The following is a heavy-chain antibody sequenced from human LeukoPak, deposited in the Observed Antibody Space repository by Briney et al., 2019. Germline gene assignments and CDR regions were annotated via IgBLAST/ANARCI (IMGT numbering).Heavy chain of an antibody. CDR3: ARGVLEGPFDY. J-gene: IGHJ4*02. Sequence: GGSLRLSCAASGFTFSDYYMSWIRQAPGKGLEWVSYISSSSSYTNYADSVKGRLTISRDNAKNSLYLQMNSLRAEDTAVYYCARGVLEGPFDYWGQGTLVTVSS. CDR2: ISSSSSYT. V-gene: IGHV3-11*06. CDR1: GFTFSDYY. D-gene: IGHD2-8*02.